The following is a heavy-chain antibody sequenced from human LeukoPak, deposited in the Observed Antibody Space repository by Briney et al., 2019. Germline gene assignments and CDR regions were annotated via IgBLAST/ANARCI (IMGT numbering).Heavy chain of an antibody. D-gene: IGHD4-17*01. V-gene: IGHV3-11*01. CDR1: GFTFSDYY. CDR3: ARDHPDYGDYYYYGMDV. CDR2: ISSSGSTI. J-gene: IGHJ6*02. Sequence: GGSLRLSCAASGFTFSDYYMSWIRQAPGKGREWVAYISSSGSTIYYADSVKGRFTISRDNAKNSLYLQMNSLRAEDTAVYYCARDHPDYGDYYYYGMDVWGQGTTVTVSS.